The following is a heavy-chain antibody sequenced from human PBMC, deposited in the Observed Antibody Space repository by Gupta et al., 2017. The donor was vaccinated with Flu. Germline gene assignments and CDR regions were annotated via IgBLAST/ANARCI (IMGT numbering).Heavy chain of an antibody. J-gene: IGHJ6*02. D-gene: IGHD4-11*01. CDR3: ASPSSNYGNGMDV. CDR2: IYYGGST. CDR1: GFTVSINY. V-gene: IGHV3-53*02. Sequence: EVQLVETGGGLIQPGGSLRLSCAASGFTVSINYMSWVRQAPGKGLEWVSVIYYGGSTYYADSVKGRFTISRDNSKNTLYPQMNSLRAEDTAVYYCASPSSNYGNGMDVWGQGTTVTVSS.